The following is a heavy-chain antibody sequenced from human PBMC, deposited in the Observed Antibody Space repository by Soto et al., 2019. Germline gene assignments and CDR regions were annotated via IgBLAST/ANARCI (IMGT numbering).Heavy chain of an antibody. CDR2: MNPNSGNT. Sequence: ASVKVSCKASGYTFGNNDISWVRQATGQGLEWMGWMNPNSGNTGYAQKFQGRVSMTRNTSITTAYLELSSLRSDETAIYYCACLLTSGTLNLFDPWGQGXLVTVYS. CDR1: GYTFGNND. J-gene: IGHJ5*02. CDR3: ACLLTSGTLNLFDP. D-gene: IGHD3-16*01. V-gene: IGHV1-8*01.